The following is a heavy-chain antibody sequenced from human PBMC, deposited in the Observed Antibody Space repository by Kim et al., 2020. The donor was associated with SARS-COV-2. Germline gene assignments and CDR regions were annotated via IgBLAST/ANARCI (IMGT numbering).Heavy chain of an antibody. Sequence: SETLSLTCNVSGGSISTYYWSWIRQPAGKGLEWIGRIYSSGSTNYNPSLKSRVTMSVDTSRNQFSLKLSSVTAADTAVYYCTRSTGYSNGWYDYWGQGTLVTVSS. D-gene: IGHD6-19*01. J-gene: IGHJ4*02. CDR3: TRSTGYSNGWYDY. CDR2: IYSSGST. V-gene: IGHV4-4*07. CDR1: GGSISTYY.